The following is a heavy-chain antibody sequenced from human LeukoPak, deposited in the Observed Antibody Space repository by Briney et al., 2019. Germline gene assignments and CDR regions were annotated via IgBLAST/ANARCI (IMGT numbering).Heavy chain of an antibody. CDR3: ARRAGYCSSTSCYSPWNYFDY. J-gene: IGHJ4*02. V-gene: IGHV4-34*01. Sequence: SETLSLTCAVYGGSFSGYYWSWIRQPPGKGLEWIGEINHSGSTNYNPSLKSRVTISVDTSKNQFPLKLSSVTAADTAVYYCARRAGYCSSTSCYSPWNYFDYWGQGTLVTVSS. D-gene: IGHD2-2*01. CDR2: INHSGST. CDR1: GGSFSGYY.